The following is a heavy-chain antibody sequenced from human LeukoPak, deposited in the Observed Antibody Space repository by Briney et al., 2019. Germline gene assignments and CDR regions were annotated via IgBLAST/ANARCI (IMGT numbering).Heavy chain of an antibody. CDR3: ARDPWEGAFDI. V-gene: IGHV3-53*01. CDR2: IYSDGST. J-gene: IGHJ3*02. CDR1: GFTVSNNY. Sequence: GGSLRLSCAVSGFTVSNNYMSWVRQAPGKGLAWVSVIYSDGSTYYADSVKGRFTISRDNSKNTLYLQMNSLRAEDTAVYYCARDPWEGAFDIWGQGTMVTVSS. D-gene: IGHD1-26*01.